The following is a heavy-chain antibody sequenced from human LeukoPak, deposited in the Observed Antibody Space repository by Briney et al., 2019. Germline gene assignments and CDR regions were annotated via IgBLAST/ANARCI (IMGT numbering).Heavy chain of an antibody. CDR3: ARGFGYSSSSVSYFDY. V-gene: IGHV4-59*12. D-gene: IGHD6-6*01. CDR1: GGSFSSYY. CDR2: IYYSGTT. Sequence: SETLSLTCTVSGGSFSSYYWSWIRQPPGKGLEWIGYIYYSGTTNYNPSLKSRVTLSVDTSKNQFSLHLNSVTPEDTAVYYCARGFGYSSSSVSYFDYWGQGTLVTVSS. J-gene: IGHJ4*02.